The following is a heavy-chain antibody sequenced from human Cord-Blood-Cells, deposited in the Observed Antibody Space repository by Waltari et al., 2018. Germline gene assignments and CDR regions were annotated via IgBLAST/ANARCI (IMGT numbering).Heavy chain of an antibody. V-gene: IGHV3-9*01. CDR3: AKGVAATEGVDY. J-gene: IGHJ4*02. CDR1: GLTFDDYA. CDR2: SSWNSGSI. D-gene: IGHD2-15*01. Sequence: EVQLVESGGGLVQPGRSLRLSCAASGLTFDDYAMHWFRQAPGKGLEWVSGSSWNSGSIGYADSVKGRFTISRDNAKNSLYLQMNSLRAEDTALYYCAKGVAATEGVDYWGQGTLVTVSS.